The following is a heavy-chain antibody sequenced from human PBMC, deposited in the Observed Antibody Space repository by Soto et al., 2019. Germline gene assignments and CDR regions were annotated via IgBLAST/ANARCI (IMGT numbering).Heavy chain of an antibody. CDR2: IHYSGST. D-gene: IGHD3-22*01. V-gene: IGHV4-39*01. CDR1: GASISIGTDY. Sequence: ETLSLTCSVSGASISIGTDYWGWIRQPPGKGLEWIGNIHYSGSTYYNPSLKSLVNISVDTSKNQFSLKLSSVTAADTAMYYCARRHSHDFYERSIYVPWGQG. J-gene: IGHJ1*01. CDR3: ARRHSHDFYERSIYVP.